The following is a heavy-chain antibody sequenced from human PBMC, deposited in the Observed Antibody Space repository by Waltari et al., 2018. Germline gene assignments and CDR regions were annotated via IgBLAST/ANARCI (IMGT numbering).Heavy chain of an antibody. CDR2: ISYDGSDK. CDR3: AKDFVSGSDGTEYFQH. J-gene: IGHJ1*01. Sequence: QVQLAESGGGVVQPGRSLRLSCVVSGFTLSAYAMHWVRQAPGKGLEWVAVISYDGSDKYYADSVKGRFTISRDNSKKKLYLQMNSLGAEDTAVYYCAKDFVSGSDGTEYFQHWGQGTLVSVSS. V-gene: IGHV3-30*18. CDR1: GFTLSAYA. D-gene: IGHD1-26*01.